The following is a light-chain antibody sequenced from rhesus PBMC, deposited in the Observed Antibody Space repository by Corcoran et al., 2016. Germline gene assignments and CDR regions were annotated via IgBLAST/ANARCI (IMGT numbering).Light chain of an antibody. Sequence: DIQMTQSPSSLSASVGDTVTITGRASQGISSWLAWYQQNPGKAPKLLIYKAFSLQSGVPSRFSGSGSGTDFTLTFSSLQSEDFATYYYQQYSSRPFTFGPGTKLDIK. CDR1: QGISSW. V-gene: IGKV1-22*01. J-gene: IGKJ3*01. CDR3: QQYSSRPFT. CDR2: KAF.